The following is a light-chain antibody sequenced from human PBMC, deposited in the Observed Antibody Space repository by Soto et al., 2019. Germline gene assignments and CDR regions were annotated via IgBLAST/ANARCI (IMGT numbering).Light chain of an antibody. J-gene: IGKJ2*01. Sequence: DIQMTQSPSTLSASVGDRVTITCRASQSISSWLAWYLQKPGKAPKLLIYKASTLQDGVPSRFSGSGSGTGFTLTISSLQPDDFATYYCQQYSSYSPYTFGQGTKLEIK. CDR1: QSISSW. CDR2: KAS. V-gene: IGKV1-5*03. CDR3: QQYSSYSPYT.